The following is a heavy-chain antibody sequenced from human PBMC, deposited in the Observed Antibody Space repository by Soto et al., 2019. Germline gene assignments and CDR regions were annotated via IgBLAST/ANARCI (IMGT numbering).Heavy chain of an antibody. Sequence: QVPLVESGGGLVKPGGSLRLSCAASGFTFSDSFMSWSRQTPGNGLEWLSDSSGRDGNIYYADSVRGRFTISRDNAKNSVYLQMNSLRAEDTAVYYCAGDQGPNDMAVWGKGTTGNAS. CDR2: SSGRDGNI. CDR1: GFTFSDSF. CDR3: AGDQGPNDMAV. V-gene: IGHV3-11*01. J-gene: IGHJ6*03.